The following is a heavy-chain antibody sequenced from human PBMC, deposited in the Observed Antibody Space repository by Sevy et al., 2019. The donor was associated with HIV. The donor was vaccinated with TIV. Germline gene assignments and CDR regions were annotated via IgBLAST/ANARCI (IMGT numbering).Heavy chain of an antibody. V-gene: IGHV3-23*01. D-gene: IGHD6-13*01. CDR1: GYSFSSYA. CDR3: ARPSPRIAAAASAVYDY. J-gene: IGHJ4*02. CDR2: INGRGGST. Sequence: GGSLRLSCVVSGYSFSSYAISWVRQAPGKGLEWVSTINGRGGSTYYADSVKGRFTICRDNPKNTLFLHMINLRVDDTAIYYCARPSPRIAAAASAVYDYWGQGTLVTFSS.